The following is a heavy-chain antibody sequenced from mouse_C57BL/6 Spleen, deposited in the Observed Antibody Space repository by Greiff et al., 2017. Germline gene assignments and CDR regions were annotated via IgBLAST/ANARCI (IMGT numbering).Heavy chain of an antibody. J-gene: IGHJ4*01. CDR1: GYTFTSYW. CDR3: ARGGTTVVVRGGCYAMDY. CDR2: IHPNSGST. D-gene: IGHD1-1*01. Sequence: QVQLQQPGAELVKPGASVKLSCKASGYTFTSYWMHWVKQRPGQGLEWIGMIHPNSGSTNYNEKFKSKATLTVDKSSSTAYMQLSSLTSEDSAVYYCARGGTTVVVRGGCYAMDYWGQGTSVTVSS. V-gene: IGHV1-64*01.